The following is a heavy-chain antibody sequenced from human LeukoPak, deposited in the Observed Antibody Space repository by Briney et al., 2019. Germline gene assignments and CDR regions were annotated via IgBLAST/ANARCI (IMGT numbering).Heavy chain of an antibody. D-gene: IGHD3-10*01. CDR3: AKGYGSGTDDAFDI. Sequence: GGSLRLSCAASGFTFDDYAMHWVRQAPGKGLEWVSLISWDGGSTYYADSVKGRFTISRDNSKNSLYLRMNSLRAEDTALYYCAKGYGSGTDDAFDIWGQGTMVTVSS. CDR2: ISWDGGST. J-gene: IGHJ3*02. V-gene: IGHV3-43D*04. CDR1: GFTFDDYA.